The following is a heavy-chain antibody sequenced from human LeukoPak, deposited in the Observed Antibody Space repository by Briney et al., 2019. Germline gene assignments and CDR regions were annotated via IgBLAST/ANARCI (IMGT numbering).Heavy chain of an antibody. CDR1: GGSFSGYY. Sequence: SETLSLTCAVYGGSFSGYYWSWIRQPPGKGLEWIGEINHSGSTNYNPSLKSRVTISVDTSKNQFSLKLSSVTAADTAVYYCARQIGQWLVFDYWGQGTLVTVSS. CDR2: INHSGST. CDR3: ARQIGQWLVFDY. D-gene: IGHD6-19*01. V-gene: IGHV4-34*01. J-gene: IGHJ4*02.